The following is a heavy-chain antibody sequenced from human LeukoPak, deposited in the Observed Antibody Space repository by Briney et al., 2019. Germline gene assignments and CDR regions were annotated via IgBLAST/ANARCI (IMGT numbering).Heavy chain of an antibody. D-gene: IGHD6-13*01. CDR3: TTDQVGSSWPYYFDY. CDR1: GFTFSNAW. Sequence: GGSLRLSCAASGFTFSNAWMSWVRQAPGKGLEWVGRIKSKTDGGTTDYAAPVKGRFTISRDDSKNTLYLQMNSLKTEYTAVYYCTTDQVGSSWPYYFDYWGQGTLVTVSS. CDR2: IKSKTDGGTT. J-gene: IGHJ4*02. V-gene: IGHV3-15*01.